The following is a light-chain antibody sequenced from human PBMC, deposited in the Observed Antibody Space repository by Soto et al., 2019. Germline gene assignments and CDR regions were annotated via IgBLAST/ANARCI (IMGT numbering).Light chain of an antibody. J-gene: IGKJ4*01. CDR2: GAS. CDR3: QQYGSSRLT. V-gene: IGKV3-20*01. CDR1: QSVSSSF. Sequence: EIVLTQYPGTLSLSPGERATVSCRASQSVSSSFLTWYQQKPGQAPRLLIYGASSRATGIPDRFSGSGSGTDFTLTISRLEPEDFAVYYCQQYGSSRLTFGGGTKVDIK.